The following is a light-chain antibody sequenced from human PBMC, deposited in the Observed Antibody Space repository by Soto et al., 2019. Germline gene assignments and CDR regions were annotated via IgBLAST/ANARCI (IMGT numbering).Light chain of an antibody. J-gene: IGKJ4*01. CDR2: DAS. CDR1: QSISSY. Sequence: DIQMTQSPSSLSPSVGDSITITCRASQSISSYLNWYQHKPGKXPXXLIYDASSLESGVPSRFSGSGSGTDFTLTISSLQPDDSATYYCQQYNSYSLFGGGTKGDIK. V-gene: IGKV1-5*01. CDR3: QQYNSYSL.